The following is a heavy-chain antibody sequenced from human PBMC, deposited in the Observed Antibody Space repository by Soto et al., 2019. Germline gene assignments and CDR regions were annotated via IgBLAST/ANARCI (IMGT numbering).Heavy chain of an antibody. CDR2: INPNSGGT. V-gene: IGHV1-2*04. CDR3: ARGPDLQRPESSGSHRYYYGMDV. J-gene: IGHJ6*02. D-gene: IGHD3-10*01. CDR1: GYTFTGYY. Sequence: ASVKVSCKASGYTFTGYYMHWVRQAPGQGLERMGWINPNSGGTNYAQKFQGWVTMTRDTSISTAYMELSRLRSDDTAVYYCARGPDLQRPESSGSHRYYYGMDVWGQGTTVTVSS.